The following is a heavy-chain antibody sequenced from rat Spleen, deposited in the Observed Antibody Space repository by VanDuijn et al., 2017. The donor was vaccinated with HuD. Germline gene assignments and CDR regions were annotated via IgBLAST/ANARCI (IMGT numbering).Heavy chain of an antibody. CDR1: GFTFSNYD. V-gene: IGHV5S13*01. CDR3: TRPDNTYYVMDA. J-gene: IGHJ4*01. D-gene: IGHD1-10*01. Sequence: EVQLVESGGGLVQPGRSLKLSCAASGFTFSNYDMAWVRQAPTKGLEWIASISTGGGNTYYRDSVKGRFTISRDNAKNTQYLQMDSLRSEDTATYYCTRPDNTYYVMDAWGQGASVTVSS. CDR2: ISTGGGNT.